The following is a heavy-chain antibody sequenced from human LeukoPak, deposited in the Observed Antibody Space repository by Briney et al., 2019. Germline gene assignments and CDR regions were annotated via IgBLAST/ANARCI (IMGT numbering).Heavy chain of an antibody. CDR3: ARRGGYLYYFDY. Sequence: SETLSLTCSVSGGSMSGYYWSWIRQSPGKGLEWIGYIYYSGSTNYNPSLKSRVTISVDTSKNQFSLKLSSVTAADTAVYYCARRGGYLYYFDYWGQGTLVTVSS. V-gene: IGHV4-59*08. CDR2: IYYSGST. CDR1: GGSMSGYY. D-gene: IGHD5-12*01. J-gene: IGHJ4*02.